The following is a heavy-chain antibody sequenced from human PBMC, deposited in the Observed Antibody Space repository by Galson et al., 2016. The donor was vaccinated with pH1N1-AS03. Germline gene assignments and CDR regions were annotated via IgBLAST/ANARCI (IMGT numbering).Heavy chain of an antibody. Sequence: SLRLSCAASGFTFSSHVMAWVRQAPGKGLEWIPSINDSGEATYYAESVKGRFTISRDNTDNTLYLQMDSLRAEDTAIYYCAKDRLTSLVVQGGFDHWGQGSLVTVSS. J-gene: IGHJ4*02. D-gene: IGHD3-16*01. CDR2: INDSGEAT. CDR3: AKDRLTSLVVQGGFDH. V-gene: IGHV3-23*01. CDR1: GFTFSSHV.